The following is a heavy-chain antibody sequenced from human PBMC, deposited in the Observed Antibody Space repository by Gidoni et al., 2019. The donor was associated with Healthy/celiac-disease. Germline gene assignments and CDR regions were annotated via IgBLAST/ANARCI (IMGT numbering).Heavy chain of an antibody. J-gene: IGHJ6*02. D-gene: IGHD2-15*01. Sequence: QVQLVQSGAEVKNPGSSVTVSCKASGGTFSSYTISWVRQAPGQGLEWMGRIIPILGIANYAQKFQGRVTITADKSTSTAYMELSSLRSEDTAVYYCAGISGGSCCQLTTWGQGTTVTVSS. CDR1: GGTFSSYT. V-gene: IGHV1-69*02. CDR2: IIPILGIA. CDR3: AGISGGSCCQLTT.